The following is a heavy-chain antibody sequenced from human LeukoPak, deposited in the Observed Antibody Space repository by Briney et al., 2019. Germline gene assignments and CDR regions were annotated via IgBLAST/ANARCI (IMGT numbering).Heavy chain of an antibody. CDR1: GFTFSSNG. CDR2: IQYDGSNK. CDR3: AKDPTHYRVWDDYDSTVLSY. V-gene: IGHV3-30*02. D-gene: IGHD3-22*01. J-gene: IGHJ4*02. Sequence: GGSLRLSCVASGFTFSSNGMHWVRQAPGKGLEWVTFIQYDGSNKYYADSVKGRFTISRDNSKNTLYLQMNSLRAADTAVYYCAKDPTHYRVWDDYDSTVLSYWGQGTLVTVSS.